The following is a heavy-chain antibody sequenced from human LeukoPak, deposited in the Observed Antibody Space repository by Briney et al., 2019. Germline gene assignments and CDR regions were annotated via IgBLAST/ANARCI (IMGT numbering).Heavy chain of an antibody. CDR1: GGSISSYY. J-gene: IGHJ4*02. Sequence: SETLSLTCTVSGGSISSYYWSWIRQSPGKGLEWIGYIYYSGSTNYNPSLKSRVTISVDTSKNQFSLKLSSVTAADTAVYYCARGRFGPIPFDYWGQGTLVTVSS. CDR2: IYYSGST. V-gene: IGHV4-59*01. D-gene: IGHD3-10*01. CDR3: ARGRFGPIPFDY.